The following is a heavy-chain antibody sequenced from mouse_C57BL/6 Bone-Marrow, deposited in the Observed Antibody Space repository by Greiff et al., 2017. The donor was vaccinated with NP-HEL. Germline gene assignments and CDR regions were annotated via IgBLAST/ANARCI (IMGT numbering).Heavy chain of an antibody. CDR2: IDPENGDT. V-gene: IGHV14-4*01. Sequence: VQLQQSGAELVMPGASVKLSCTASGFNIKDDYMHWVKQRPEQGLEWIGWIDPENGDTEYASKFQGKATITADTSSNTAYLQLSSLTSEDTAVYYCTTLSIPYFDYWGQGTTLTVSS. J-gene: IGHJ2*01. CDR1: GFNIKDDY. CDR3: TTLSIPYFDY.